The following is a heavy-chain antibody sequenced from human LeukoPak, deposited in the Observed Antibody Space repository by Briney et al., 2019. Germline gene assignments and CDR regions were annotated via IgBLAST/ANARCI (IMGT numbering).Heavy chain of an antibody. J-gene: IGHJ3*02. Sequence: GASVKVSCKASGYTFTGYYIHWVRQAPGQGLEWMGWINPNSGGTNYAQKFQGRVTMARDTSISTAYMELSRLRSDDTAVYYCARVTGLYDSSGSEHAFDIWGQGTMVTVSS. V-gene: IGHV1-2*02. D-gene: IGHD3-22*01. CDR2: INPNSGGT. CDR1: GYTFTGYY. CDR3: ARVTGLYDSSGSEHAFDI.